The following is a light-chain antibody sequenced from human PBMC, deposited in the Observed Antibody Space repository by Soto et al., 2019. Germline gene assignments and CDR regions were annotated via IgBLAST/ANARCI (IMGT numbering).Light chain of an antibody. CDR1: QSVSSN. CDR2: GAS. J-gene: IGKJ1*01. CDR3: QQYNNWPPCT. V-gene: IGKV3-15*01. Sequence: EIVMTQSPATLSVSPGERATLSCRASQSVSSNLAWYQQKPGQAPRLLIYGASTRATGIPARFSGSGSGTEFTLTISSLQSEDFAVYYCQQYNNWPPCTFGKGNKVEIK.